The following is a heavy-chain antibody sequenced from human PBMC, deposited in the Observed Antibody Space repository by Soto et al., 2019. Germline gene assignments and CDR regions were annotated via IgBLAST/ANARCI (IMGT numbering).Heavy chain of an antibody. CDR3: ARDRRGGLEPHFDY. Sequence: GGSLRLSCIASGFSFSSYSIGWVRQAPGKSLEWIAYISSDSLGTYYAASVRGRFTVSRENVKNEVYLQMASLRGEDTGVYYCARDRRGGLEPHFDYWGPGTLVTVSS. CDR2: ISSDSLGT. D-gene: IGHD3-3*01. V-gene: IGHV3-48*01. J-gene: IGHJ4*02. CDR1: GFSFSSYS.